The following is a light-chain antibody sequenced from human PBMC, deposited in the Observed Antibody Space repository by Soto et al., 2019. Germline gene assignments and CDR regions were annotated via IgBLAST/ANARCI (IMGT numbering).Light chain of an antibody. CDR1: QTIASRY. J-gene: IGKJ5*01. CDR3: QQYDTSPPP. V-gene: IGKV3-20*01. CDR2: RTF. Sequence: EIVLTQSPGTLSLSPGERATLSCRASQTIASRYLAWYQHQPGQAPRLLIYRTFARAPGIPDRFSGGGSGTDFTLPISSLEREAFAVYYCQQYDTSPPPFGQGTRLDIK.